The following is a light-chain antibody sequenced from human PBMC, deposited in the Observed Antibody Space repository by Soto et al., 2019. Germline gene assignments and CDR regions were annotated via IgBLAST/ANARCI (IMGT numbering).Light chain of an antibody. J-gene: IGLJ2*01. CDR1: SSDVGSYNR. V-gene: IGLV2-18*02. Sequence: QSALTQPPSVSGSPGQSVTISCTGTSSDVGSYNRVSWYHQPPGTAPKLLIYEVTYRPSGVPDPFSGSKSANTASLTISGLQAEDEGDYYCSSYATSSALVFGGGTKLTVL. CDR2: EVT. CDR3: SSYATSSALV.